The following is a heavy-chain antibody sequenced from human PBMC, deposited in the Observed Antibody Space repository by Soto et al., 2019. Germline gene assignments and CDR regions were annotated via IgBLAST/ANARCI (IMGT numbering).Heavy chain of an antibody. CDR1: GYSISNGSY. Sequence: PSETLSLTCTVSGYSISNGSYWAWIRQPPGKGPEWIASIYHGGTTFYNPSLKSRITISVDKSNNQFSLKLTSVTAADTAVYYCARVHVMVVAGSTFDYWGHGTLVTVSS. D-gene: IGHD6-19*01. V-gene: IGHV4-38-2*02. J-gene: IGHJ4*01. CDR2: IYHGGTT. CDR3: ARVHVMVVAGSTFDY.